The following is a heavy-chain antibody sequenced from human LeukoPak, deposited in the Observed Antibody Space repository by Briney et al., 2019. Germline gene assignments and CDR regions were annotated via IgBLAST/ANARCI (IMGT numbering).Heavy chain of an antibody. J-gene: IGHJ4*02. V-gene: IGHV4-4*07. Sequence: PGGSLRLSCAASGFTFSSYSMNWIRQPAGKGLEWIGRIYTSGSTNYNPSLKSRVTMSVDTSKNQFSLKLSSVTAADTAVYYCARGQYYYGSGSYSPFDYWGQGTLVTVSS. CDR1: GFTFSSYS. D-gene: IGHD3-10*01. CDR2: IYTSGST. CDR3: ARGQYYYGSGSYSPFDY.